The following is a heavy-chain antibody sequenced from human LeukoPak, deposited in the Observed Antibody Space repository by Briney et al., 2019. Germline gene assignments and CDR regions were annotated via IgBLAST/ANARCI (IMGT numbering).Heavy chain of an antibody. CDR3: ARERTGYYIVY. CDR2: ITYDGSDK. CDR1: GFTFNNYA. J-gene: IGHJ4*02. Sequence: PGRSLRLSCAASGFTFNNYAMPWVRQAPGKGLEWVALITYDGSDKYYADSVKGRFTISRDSSENTLYLQMNSLRADDTALYYCARERTGYYIVYWGQGTLVTVSS. V-gene: IGHV3-30*04. D-gene: IGHD3-3*01.